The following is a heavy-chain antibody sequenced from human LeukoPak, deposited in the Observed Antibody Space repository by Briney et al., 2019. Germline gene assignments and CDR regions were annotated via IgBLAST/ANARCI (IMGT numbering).Heavy chain of an antibody. V-gene: IGHV3-49*04. CDR3: ARGPIMLWIHNGMDV. CDR1: GFTFCDHA. J-gene: IGHJ6*02. CDR2: IRIKAYGGTT. D-gene: IGHD2-2*01. Sequence: GGSLRLSCTTSGFTFCDHAMSWVRQAPGKGREWVGFIRIKAYGGTTEHAASVKGRFTISRDDSKSIAYLQMNSLKTEDTGLYYCARGPIMLWIHNGMDVWGQGTTVTVSS.